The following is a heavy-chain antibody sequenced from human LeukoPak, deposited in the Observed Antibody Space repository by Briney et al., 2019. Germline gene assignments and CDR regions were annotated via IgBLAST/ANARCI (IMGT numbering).Heavy chain of an antibody. CDR1: GFTFSDYY. D-gene: IGHD6-19*01. CDR2: ISSSGSTI. Sequence: GGSLRLSCAASGFTFSDYYMSWIRQAPGKGLEWVSYISSSGSTIYYADSVKGRFTISRDNAKNSLYLQMNSLRAEDTAVYYCARAEGWVAHNAFDIWGQGTMVTVSS. J-gene: IGHJ3*02. CDR3: ARAEGWVAHNAFDI. V-gene: IGHV3-11*04.